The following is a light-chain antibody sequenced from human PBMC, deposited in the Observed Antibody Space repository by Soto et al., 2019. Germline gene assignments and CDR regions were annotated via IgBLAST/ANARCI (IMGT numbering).Light chain of an antibody. CDR3: QQSYSASWT. V-gene: IGKV1-39*01. CDR2: AAS. Sequence: DIQMTQSPSSLSASVGDRVTITCRASQSISSYLNWYQQKPGKAPKLLIYAASSLQSGVPSRFSGSGSETHFTLTISSLQPEDFATYYCQQSYSASWTFGQGTKVDIK. J-gene: IGKJ1*01. CDR1: QSISSY.